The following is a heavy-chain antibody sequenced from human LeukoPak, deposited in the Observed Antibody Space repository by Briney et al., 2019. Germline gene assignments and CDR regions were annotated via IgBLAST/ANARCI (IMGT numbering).Heavy chain of an antibody. J-gene: IGHJ5*02. D-gene: IGHD3-10*01. V-gene: IGHV3-21*01. CDR1: GFTFSSYS. CDR2: ISSSSSYI. CDR3: AREDYYGSGSYYDNWFDP. Sequence: KTGGSLRLSCAASGFTFSSYSMNWVRQAPGKGLEWVSSISSSSSYIYYADSVKGRFTISRDNAKSSLYLQMNSLRAEDTAVYYCAREDYYGSGSYYDNWFDPWGQGTLVTVSS.